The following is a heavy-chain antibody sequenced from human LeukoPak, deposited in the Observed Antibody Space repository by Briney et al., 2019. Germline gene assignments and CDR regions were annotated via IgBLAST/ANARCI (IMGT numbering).Heavy chain of an antibody. CDR2: ISGSGGST. CDR1: GFTFSSYW. Sequence: GGSLRLSCAASGFTFSSYWMSWVRQAPGKGLEWVSAISGSGGSTYYADSVKGRFTISRDNSKNTLYLQMNSLRAEDTAVYYCAKDLGGGYCSGGSCLMTNWFDPWGQGTLVTVSS. CDR3: AKDLGGGYCSGGSCLMTNWFDP. V-gene: IGHV3-23*01. J-gene: IGHJ5*02. D-gene: IGHD2-15*01.